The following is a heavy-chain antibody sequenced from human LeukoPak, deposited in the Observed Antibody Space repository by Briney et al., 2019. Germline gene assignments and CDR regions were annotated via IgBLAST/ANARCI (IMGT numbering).Heavy chain of an antibody. CDR2: INQGGSEK. J-gene: IGHJ4*02. CDR3: VPHYFDSSGYYHGY. Sequence: GGSLRLSCAASGFTIIKYWMSWVRQAPGKGLEWVANINQGGSEKDYVDSVKGRFTISRDNAKNSLLLQMNSLRAEDTALYYCVPHYFDSSGYYHGYWGQGTLVTVSS. V-gene: IGHV3-7*01. D-gene: IGHD3-22*01. CDR1: GFTIIKYW.